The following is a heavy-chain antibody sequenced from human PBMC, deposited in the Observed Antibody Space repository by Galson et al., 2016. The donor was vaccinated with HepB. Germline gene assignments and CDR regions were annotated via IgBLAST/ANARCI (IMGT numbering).Heavy chain of an antibody. CDR3: TTRGGANN. D-gene: IGHD2-21*01. CDR2: VKSKSAVGTT. J-gene: IGHJ1*01. CDR1: GFNFTDAW. Sequence: SLRLSCAASGFNFTDAWMNWVRQAPGKGLERVGRVKSKSAVGTTDYAAPVKGRFIISRDDSKNTVYLQMNSLKTEDTAIYYCTTRGGANNWGQGTLVTVSS. V-gene: IGHV3-15*05.